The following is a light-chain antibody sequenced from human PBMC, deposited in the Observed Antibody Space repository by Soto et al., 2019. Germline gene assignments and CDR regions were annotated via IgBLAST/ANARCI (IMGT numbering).Light chain of an antibody. Sequence: QSALTQPASVSGSPGQSITISCTGTSSDVGGYNYVSWYQQHPGKAPKVMIYDVSNRPSGVSNRFSASKSGNTASLTISGLQAEDEADYYCSSYTSSSTYVLGTGTKLTVL. CDR3: SSYTSSSTYV. CDR2: DVS. CDR1: SSDVGGYNY. V-gene: IGLV2-14*01. J-gene: IGLJ1*01.